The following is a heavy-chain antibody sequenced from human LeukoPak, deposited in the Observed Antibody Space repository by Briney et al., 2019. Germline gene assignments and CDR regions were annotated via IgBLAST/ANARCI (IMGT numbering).Heavy chain of an antibody. CDR1: GFTVSSNY. CDR2: IYSGGST. CDR3: AKEWKWGATQFFYYGLNV. Sequence: GGSLRLSCAASGFTVSSNYMSWVRQAPGKGLEWVSVIYSGGSTYYADSVKGRFTISRDNSKNTLYLQINSLRAEDTAIYYCAKEWKWGATQFFYYGLNVWGQGTTVTVSS. D-gene: IGHD1-26*01. J-gene: IGHJ6*02. V-gene: IGHV3-53*01.